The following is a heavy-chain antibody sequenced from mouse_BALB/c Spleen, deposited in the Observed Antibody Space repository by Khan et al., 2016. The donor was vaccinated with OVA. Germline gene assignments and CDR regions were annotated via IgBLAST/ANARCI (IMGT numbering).Heavy chain of an antibody. V-gene: IGHV3-2*02. CDR1: GYSITSDYA. CDR3: ARDGSRYNYAMDY. D-gene: IGHD2-3*01. CDR2: ISSSGST. Sequence: VQLKQSGPGLVKPSQSLSLTCTVTGYSITSDYAWNWIRQFPGNKLEWMGYISSSGSTNYNPALKSRISITRDTSKNQFFLQLNSVTTEDTATCYCARDGSRYNYAMDYGGQGTSVTVSS. J-gene: IGHJ4*01.